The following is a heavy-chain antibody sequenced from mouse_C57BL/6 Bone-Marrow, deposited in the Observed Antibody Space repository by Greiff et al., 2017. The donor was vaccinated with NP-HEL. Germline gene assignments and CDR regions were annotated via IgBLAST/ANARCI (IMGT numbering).Heavy chain of an antibody. CDR3: AREGDYDPDY. Sequence: EVKVVESGGGLVKPGGSLKLSCAASGFTFRSYAMSWVRQTPEKRLEWVATISDGGSYTYYPDNVKGRFTISRDNAKNNLYLQMSHLKSEDTAMYYCAREGDYDPDYWGQGTTLTVSS. CDR2: ISDGGSYT. V-gene: IGHV5-4*01. CDR1: GFTFRSYA. D-gene: IGHD2-4*01. J-gene: IGHJ2*01.